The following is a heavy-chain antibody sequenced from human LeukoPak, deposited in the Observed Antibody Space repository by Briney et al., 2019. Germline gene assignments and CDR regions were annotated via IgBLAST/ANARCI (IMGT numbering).Heavy chain of an antibody. D-gene: IGHD1-26*01. J-gene: IGHJ6*03. CDR2: IKPDDTEK. CDR1: GFTFSHFW. V-gene: IGHV3-7*01. Sequence: GGSLRLSCLASGFTFSHFWMSWVRQAPGKGLEWVANIKPDDTEKYYGNSVKGRFTILRDNAKNSVYLQMNSLRAEDTAVYYCARDPYSGRYGDYYYYYMDVWGKGTTVTISS. CDR3: ARDPYSGRYGDYYYYYMDV.